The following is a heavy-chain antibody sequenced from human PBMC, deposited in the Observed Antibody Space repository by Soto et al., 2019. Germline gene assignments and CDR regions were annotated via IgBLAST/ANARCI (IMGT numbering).Heavy chain of an antibody. D-gene: IGHD3-10*01. J-gene: IGHJ4*02. Sequence: GGSLRLSCAASGFTFSSYGMHWVRQAPGKGLEWVAVISYDGSNKYYADSVKGRFTISRDNSKNTLYLQMNSLRAEDTAVYYCAKVWMPYYYGSGTHFDYWGQGTLVTVSS. CDR2: ISYDGSNK. CDR1: GFTFSSYG. V-gene: IGHV3-30*18. CDR3: AKVWMPYYYGSGTHFDY.